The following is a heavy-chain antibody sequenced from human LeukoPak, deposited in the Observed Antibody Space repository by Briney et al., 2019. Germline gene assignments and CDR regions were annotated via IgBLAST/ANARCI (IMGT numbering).Heavy chain of an antibody. J-gene: IGHJ4*02. Sequence: SGGSLRLSCAASGFTFSSYSMNWVRQAPGKGLEWVSSISSSSTYIYYADSVKGRFTISRDNSKNTLYLQMNSLRAEDTAVYYCAKDGPYMVRGYYYFDYWGQGTLVTVSS. D-gene: IGHD3-10*01. CDR2: ISSSSTYI. V-gene: IGHV3-21*04. CDR1: GFTFSSYS. CDR3: AKDGPYMVRGYYYFDY.